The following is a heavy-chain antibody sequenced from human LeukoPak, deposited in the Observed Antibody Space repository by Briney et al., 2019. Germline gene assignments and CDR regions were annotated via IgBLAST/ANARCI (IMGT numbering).Heavy chain of an antibody. Sequence: SETLALPCTVSGGSISSGGYYWSWIRQHPGKGLEWIGYIYYSGSTYYNPSLKSRVTISVDTSKNQFSLKLSSVTAADTAVYYCARESRDYYYDSSGNFDYWGQGTLVTVSS. D-gene: IGHD3-22*01. J-gene: IGHJ4*02. CDR1: GGSISSGGYY. CDR3: ARESRDYYYDSSGNFDY. V-gene: IGHV4-31*03. CDR2: IYYSGST.